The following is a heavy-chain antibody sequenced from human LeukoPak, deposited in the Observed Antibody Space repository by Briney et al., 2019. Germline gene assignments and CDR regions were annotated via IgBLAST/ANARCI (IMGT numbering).Heavy chain of an antibody. CDR2: ISYDGSNK. D-gene: IGHD1-26*01. V-gene: IGHV3-30-3*01. CDR1: GFTFSSYA. Sequence: TGGSLRLSCAASGFTFSSYAMHWVRQAPGKGPEWVAVISYDGSNKYYADSVKGRFTISRDNSKNTLYLQMNSLRAEDTAVYYCAREEREAAYYYYGMDVWGQGTTVTVSS. CDR3: AREEREAAYYYYGMDV. J-gene: IGHJ6*02.